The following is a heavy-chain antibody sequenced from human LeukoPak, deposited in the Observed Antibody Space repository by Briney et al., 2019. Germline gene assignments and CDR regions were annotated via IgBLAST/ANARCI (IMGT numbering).Heavy chain of an antibody. D-gene: IGHD6-13*01. CDR1: GFSASRNY. V-gene: IGHV3-66*01. J-gene: IGHJ4*02. Sequence: PGGSLRLSCAASGFSASRNYMTWVRQAPGEGLEWVSLIYSGGSTSYADSVKGRFTISRDNSKNTLYLEMNSLRAEDTAVYYCAKDRDSSSWYLGSCFGDSWGQGTLVTVSS. CDR3: AKDRDSSSWYLGSCFGDS. CDR2: IYSGGST.